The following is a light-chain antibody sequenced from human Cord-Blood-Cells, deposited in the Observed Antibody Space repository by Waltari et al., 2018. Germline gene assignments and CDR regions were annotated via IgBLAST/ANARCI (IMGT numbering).Light chain of an antibody. J-gene: IGKJ1*01. CDR2: WAS. CDR3: QQYYSTPPT. CDR1: QSVLYSSNNKNY. Sequence: DIVMTQSPDSLAVSLGERSTTTCKSSQSVLYSSNNKNYLAWYQQNPGQPPKLLICWASTRGSGVPDRFSGSGSGTDFTLTISSLQAEDVAVYYCQQYYSTPPTFGQGTKVEIK. V-gene: IGKV4-1*01.